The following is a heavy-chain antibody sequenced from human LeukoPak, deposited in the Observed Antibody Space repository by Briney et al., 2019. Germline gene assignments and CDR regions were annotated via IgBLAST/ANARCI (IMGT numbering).Heavy chain of an antibody. CDR2: INHSGST. D-gene: IGHD6-19*01. CDR1: GGFFSGYY. J-gene: IGHJ4*02. Sequence: SETLSLTCAVYGGFFSGYYWSWIRQPPGKGLEWIGEINHSGSTNYNSSLKSRVTISVDTSKNQFSLKLSSVAAADTAVYYRAAGYSSGWFDYWGQGTLVTVSS. CDR3: AAGYSSGWFDY. V-gene: IGHV4-34*01.